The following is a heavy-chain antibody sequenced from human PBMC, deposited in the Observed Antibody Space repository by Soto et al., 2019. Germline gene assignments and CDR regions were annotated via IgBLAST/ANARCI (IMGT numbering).Heavy chain of an antibody. Sequence: QVQLVQSGAEVKKPGSSVKVSCKASGGTFSSYAISWVRQAPGQGLEWMGGIIPIFGTANYAQKFQGRVTITGDETTRTGDVEMDGGRHEEPAEFYSALNARGGEEDYWGQGTLVPVSS. V-gene: IGHV1-69*01. CDR3: ALNARGGEEDY. CDR1: GGTFSSYA. D-gene: IGHD3-16*01. CDR2: IIPIFGTA. J-gene: IGHJ4*02.